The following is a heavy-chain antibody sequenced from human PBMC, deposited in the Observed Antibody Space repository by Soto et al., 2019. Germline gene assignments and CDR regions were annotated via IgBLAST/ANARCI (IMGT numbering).Heavy chain of an antibody. CDR2: IWYDGSNK. CDR3: AKDWGYYGSGSSYFDY. Sequence: GGSLRLSCAASGFTFSSYGMHWVRQAPGKGLEWVAVIWYDGSNKYYADSVKGRFTISRDNSKNTLYLQMNSLRAEDTAVYYCAKDWGYYGSGSSYFDYWGQGTLVTVSS. CDR1: GFTFSSYG. V-gene: IGHV3-33*06. J-gene: IGHJ4*02. D-gene: IGHD3-10*01.